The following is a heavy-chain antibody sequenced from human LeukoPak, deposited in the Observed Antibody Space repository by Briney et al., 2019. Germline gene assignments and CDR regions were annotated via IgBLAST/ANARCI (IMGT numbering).Heavy chain of an antibody. Sequence: ASVKVSCKASGYTFTNYYIHWVRQALGQGLEWMGIINPSGGSTSYAQTFQGRVTMTRDTSTNTVYMELCSLRSEDTAVYYCARAGGVTIFAVVTAPYYQYYGLDVWGQGTTVTVSS. CDR1: GYTFTNYY. CDR2: INPSGGST. V-gene: IGHV1-46*01. CDR3: ARAGGVTIFAVVTAPYYQYYGLDV. D-gene: IGHD3-3*01. J-gene: IGHJ6*02.